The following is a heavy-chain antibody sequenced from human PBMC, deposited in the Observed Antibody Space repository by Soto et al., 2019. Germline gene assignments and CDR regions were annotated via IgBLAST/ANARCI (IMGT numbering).Heavy chain of an antibody. V-gene: IGHV3-48*02. Sequence: PGGSLRLSCAASGFTFSSYSMNWVRQAPGKGLEWVSYISSSSSTIYYADSVKGRFTISRDNAKNSLYLQMNSLRDEDTAVYYCARAPQYYGSGSYYRSPGMDVWGQGTTVTVSS. D-gene: IGHD3-10*01. CDR3: ARAPQYYGSGSYYRSPGMDV. CDR2: ISSSSSTI. J-gene: IGHJ6*02. CDR1: GFTFSSYS.